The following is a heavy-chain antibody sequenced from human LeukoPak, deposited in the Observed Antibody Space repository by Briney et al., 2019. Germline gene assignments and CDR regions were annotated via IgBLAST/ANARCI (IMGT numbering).Heavy chain of an antibody. V-gene: IGHV4-59*01. CDR3: ASTPGFLEWLNWFDP. CDR2: IYYSGST. D-gene: IGHD3-3*01. CDR1: GGSISSYY. J-gene: IGHJ5*02. Sequence: PSETLSLTCTVSGGSISSYYWSWIRQPPGKGLEWIGYIYYSGSTNYNPSLKSRVTISVDTSKNQFSLKLSSVTAADTAVYYCASTPGFLEWLNWFDPWGQGTLVTVSS.